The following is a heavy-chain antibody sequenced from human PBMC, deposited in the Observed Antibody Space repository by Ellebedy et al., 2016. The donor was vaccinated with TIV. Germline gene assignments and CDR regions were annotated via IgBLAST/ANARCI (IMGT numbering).Heavy chain of an antibody. D-gene: IGHD3-10*01. Sequence: ASVKVSXXASGYTFTSYDINWVRQATGQGLEWMGWMNPNSGNTGYAQKFQGRVTMTRNTSISTAYMELSSLRSEDTAVYYCARSITMVRGLYYYGMDVWGQGTLVTVSS. CDR3: ARSITMVRGLYYYGMDV. CDR1: GYTFTSYD. J-gene: IGHJ6*02. V-gene: IGHV1-8*01. CDR2: MNPNSGNT.